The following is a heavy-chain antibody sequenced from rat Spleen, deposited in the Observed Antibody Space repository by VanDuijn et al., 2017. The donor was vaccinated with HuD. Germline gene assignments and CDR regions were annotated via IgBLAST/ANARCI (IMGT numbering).Heavy chain of an antibody. V-gene: IGHV5-29*01. D-gene: IGHD4-1*01. CDR2: ISYDGSST. Sequence: EVQLVESDGGLVQPGRSLKLSCAASGFTFSDYYMAWVRQAPTKGLEWVATISYDGSSTYYRDPVKGRFTISRDNAKSTLYLQMDSLRSEDTATYYCARQGWYFDYWGQGVMVTVSS. CDR1: GFTFSDYY. CDR3: ARQGWYFDY. J-gene: IGHJ2*01.